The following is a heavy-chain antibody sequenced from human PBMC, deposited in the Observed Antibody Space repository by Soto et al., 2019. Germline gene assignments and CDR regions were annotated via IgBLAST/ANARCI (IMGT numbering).Heavy chain of an antibody. CDR3: ARRRIGYGSWYFDL. CDR2: NLPLFNIS. Sequence: QVQLVQSGAEVKKPGSSVKVSCKASGGAFSSYAISWVRQAPGQGLEWMGGNLPLFNISNYAQKFQGRVTITADEPTITAYMVLSNLTSEETGVYYCARRRIGYGSWYFDLWGRGTLITVSS. J-gene: IGHJ2*01. CDR1: GGAFSSYA. V-gene: IGHV1-69*01. D-gene: IGHD3-10*01.